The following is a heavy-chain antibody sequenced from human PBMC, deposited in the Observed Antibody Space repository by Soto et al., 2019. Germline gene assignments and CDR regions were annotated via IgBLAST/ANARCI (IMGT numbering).Heavy chain of an antibody. J-gene: IGHJ6*03. Sequence: GASVKVSCKASGYTFTSYAMHWVRQAPGQRLEWMGWINAGNGNTKYSQKFQGRVTITRDTSASTAYMKLSSLRSEDTAVYYCARDQRAVTSGRYYYYYYMDVWGKGTTVTVSS. CDR3: ARDQRAVTSGRYYYYYYMDV. CDR2: INAGNGNT. D-gene: IGHD4-17*01. CDR1: GYTFTSYA. V-gene: IGHV1-3*01.